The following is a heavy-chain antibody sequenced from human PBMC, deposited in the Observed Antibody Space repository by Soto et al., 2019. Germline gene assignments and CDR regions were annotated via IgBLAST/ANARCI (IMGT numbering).Heavy chain of an antibody. CDR3: ARDSDQLPDY. J-gene: IGHJ4*02. Sequence: GGSLRLSCSASGFTFSSYEMNLVRQAPGKGLEWVSYISSSGSTIYYADSVKGRFTISRDNAKNSLYLQMNSLRAEDTAVYYCARDSDQLPDYWGQGTLVTVSS. D-gene: IGHD2-2*01. V-gene: IGHV3-48*03. CDR2: ISSSGSTI. CDR1: GFTFSSYE.